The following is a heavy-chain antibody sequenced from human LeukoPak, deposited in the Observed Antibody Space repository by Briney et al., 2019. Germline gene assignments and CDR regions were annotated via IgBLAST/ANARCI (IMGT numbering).Heavy chain of an antibody. V-gene: IGHV1-24*01. D-gene: IGHD3-3*01. Sequence: ASVKVSCKVSGYTLTELSMHWVRQAPGKGLEWMGGLDPEDGETIYAQKFQGTVTMTEDTSTDTAYMELSSLRSEDTAVYYCATVWSGYWGFDYWGQGTLVTVSS. CDR2: LDPEDGET. CDR3: ATVWSGYWGFDY. CDR1: GYTLTELS. J-gene: IGHJ4*02.